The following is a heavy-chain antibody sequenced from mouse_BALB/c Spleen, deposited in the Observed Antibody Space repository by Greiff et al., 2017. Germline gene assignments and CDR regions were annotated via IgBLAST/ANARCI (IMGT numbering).Heavy chain of an antibody. V-gene: IGHV5-9-4*01. Sequence: EVMLVESGGGLVKPGGSLKLSCAASGFTFSSYAMSWVRQSPEKRLEWVAEISSGGSYTYYPDTVTGRFTISRDNAKNTLYLEMSSLRSEDTAMYYCARGKGSSLAYWGQGTLVTVSA. CDR1: GFTFSSYA. CDR2: ISSGGSYT. CDR3: ARGKGSSLAY. J-gene: IGHJ3*01.